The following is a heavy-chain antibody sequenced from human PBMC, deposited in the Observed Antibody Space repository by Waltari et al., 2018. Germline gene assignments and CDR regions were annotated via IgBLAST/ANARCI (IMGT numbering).Heavy chain of an antibody. J-gene: IGHJ6*02. CDR2: ISPLFGRA. D-gene: IGHD3-22*01. CDR3: ARAKTYYYDSSGYPPYGMDV. CDR1: GGSFSSYA. V-gene: IGHV1-69*05. Sequence: QVQLVQSGAEVKTPGSSVKVSCKASGGSFSSYAIGWVRPAHGQGLEWMGGISPLFGRANYAQKFQGRVTITTDESTSTACMELSSLRSEDTAVYYCARAKTYYYDSSGYPPYGMDVWGQGTTVTVSS.